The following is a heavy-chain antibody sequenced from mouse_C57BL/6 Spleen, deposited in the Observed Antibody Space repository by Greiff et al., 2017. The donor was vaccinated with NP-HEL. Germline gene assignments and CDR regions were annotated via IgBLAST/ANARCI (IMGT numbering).Heavy chain of an antibody. D-gene: IGHD4-1*02. Sequence: QVQLQQSGAELVKPGASVKISCKASGYAFSSYWMNWVKQRPGKGLEWIGQIYPGDGDTNYNGKFKGKATLTADKSSSTAYMQLSSLTSEDSAVYFCARWPTGLPYYAMDYWGQGTSVTVSS. CDR2: IYPGDGDT. CDR1: GYAFSSYW. V-gene: IGHV1-80*01. J-gene: IGHJ4*01. CDR3: ARWPTGLPYYAMDY.